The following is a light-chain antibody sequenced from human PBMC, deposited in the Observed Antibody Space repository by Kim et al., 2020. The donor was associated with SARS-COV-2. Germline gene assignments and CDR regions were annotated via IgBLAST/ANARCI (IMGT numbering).Light chain of an antibody. CDR2: AAS. V-gene: IGKV1-39*01. Sequence: FASVGDRVTITCRASQSTSRYLNWYQQKPGKAPNLLIYAASSLQSGVPSRFSGSGSGTDFTLTISNLQPDDFATYYCQQSYSTPYTFGLGTKLEI. CDR3: QQSYSTPYT. J-gene: IGKJ2*01. CDR1: QSTSRY.